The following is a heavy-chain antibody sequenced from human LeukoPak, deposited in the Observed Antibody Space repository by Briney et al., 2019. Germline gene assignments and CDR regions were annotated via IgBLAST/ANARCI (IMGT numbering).Heavy chain of an antibody. J-gene: IGHJ5*02. CDR3: AKDSYDSSGYYYA. CDR2: ISSSGSTI. CDR1: GFTFSSYE. V-gene: IGHV3-48*03. Sequence: GGSLRLSCAASGFTFSSYEVNWVRQAPGKGLEWVSYISSSGSTIYYADSVKGRFTISRDNAKNSLYLQMNSLRVEDTAVYYCAKDSYDSSGYYYAWGQGTLVTVSS. D-gene: IGHD3-22*01.